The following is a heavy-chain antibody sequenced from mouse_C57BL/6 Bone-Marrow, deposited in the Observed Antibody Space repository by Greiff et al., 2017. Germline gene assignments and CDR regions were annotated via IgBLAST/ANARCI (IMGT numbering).Heavy chain of an antibody. J-gene: IGHJ1*03. V-gene: IGHV1-81*01. Sequence: QVQLQQPGAELARPGASVKLSCKASGYTFTSYGISWVKQRTGQGLEWIGEIYPRSGNTYYNEKFKGKATLTADKSSSTAYMELRSLTSEDSAVXFCAKPVTTVAAAHWYFDVWGTGTTVTVSS. CDR3: AKPVTTVAAAHWYFDV. CDR1: GYTFTSYG. D-gene: IGHD1-1*01. CDR2: IYPRSGNT.